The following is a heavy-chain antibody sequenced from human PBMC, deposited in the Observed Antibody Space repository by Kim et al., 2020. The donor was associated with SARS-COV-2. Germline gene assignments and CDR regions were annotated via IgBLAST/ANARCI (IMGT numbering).Heavy chain of an antibody. D-gene: IGHD3-16*01. CDR2: IKQDGSEK. CDR1: GFTFSSYW. CDR3: MGVLAGDS. J-gene: IGHJ4*02. Sequence: GGSLRLSCAASGFTFSSYWMTWVRQGLGKGLEWVGTIKQDGSEKYYMDSVKGRFTISRDNAKNSLYLQLNSLRAEDTAVYYCMGVLAGDSCGQGSLGTVS. V-gene: IGHV3-7*01.